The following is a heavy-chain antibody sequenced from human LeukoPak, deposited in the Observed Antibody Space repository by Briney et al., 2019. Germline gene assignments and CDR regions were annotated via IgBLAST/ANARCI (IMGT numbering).Heavy chain of an antibody. D-gene: IGHD3-3*01. V-gene: IGHV1-18*01. J-gene: IGHJ6*03. CDR1: GYTFTSYG. CDR3: ARDTPRPYGFWSGLLPSYYYYMDV. CDR2: ISAYNGNT. Sequence: ASVKVSCKASGYTFTSYGISWVRQAPGQGLEWMGWISAYNGNTNYAQKLQGRVTMTTDTSTSTAYMELRSLRSDDTAVYYCARDTPRPYGFWSGLLPSYYYYMDVWGKGTTVTVSS.